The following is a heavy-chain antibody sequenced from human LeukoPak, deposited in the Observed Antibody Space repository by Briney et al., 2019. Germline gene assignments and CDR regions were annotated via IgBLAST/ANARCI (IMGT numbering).Heavy chain of an antibody. CDR1: GGSTSGRY. CDR2: IHYDGRT. Sequence: SETLSLTCTVSGGSTSGRYWTWIRQPPGKGLEWIGYIHYDGRTNYNPSFKSRVIISLDTSNNQFSLNLTSVTAADTAAYYCARLVNYGYSDYWGQGTLVTVSS. V-gene: IGHV4-59*11. J-gene: IGHJ4*02. CDR3: ARLVNYGYSDY. D-gene: IGHD3-22*01.